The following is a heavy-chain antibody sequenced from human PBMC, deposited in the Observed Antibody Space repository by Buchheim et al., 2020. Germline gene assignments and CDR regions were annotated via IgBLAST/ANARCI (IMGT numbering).Heavy chain of an antibody. Sequence: QVQLVESGGGVVQPGRSLRLSCAASGFTFSSYAMHWVRQAPGKGLEWVAVISYDGSNKYYADSVKGRFTISRDNSKNTPYLQMNSLRAEDTAVYYCARDLTTVTTHFDYWGQGTL. CDR2: ISYDGSNK. CDR1: GFTFSSYA. V-gene: IGHV3-30-3*01. D-gene: IGHD4-17*01. J-gene: IGHJ4*02. CDR3: ARDLTTVTTHFDY.